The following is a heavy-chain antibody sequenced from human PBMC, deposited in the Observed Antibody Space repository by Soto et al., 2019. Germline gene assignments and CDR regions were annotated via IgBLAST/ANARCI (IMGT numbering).Heavy chain of an antibody. J-gene: IGHJ4*02. Sequence: PSETLSLTCTVSGGSISSYYWSWIRQPPGKGLEWIGYIYYSGSTNYNPSLKRRVTISVDTSKNQFSLKLSSVTAADTAVYYCARSEIELITIFGVVITQYYFDYWGQGTLVTVSS. D-gene: IGHD3-3*01. CDR1: GGSISSYY. CDR2: IYYSGST. CDR3: ARSEIELITIFGVVITQYYFDY. V-gene: IGHV4-59*08.